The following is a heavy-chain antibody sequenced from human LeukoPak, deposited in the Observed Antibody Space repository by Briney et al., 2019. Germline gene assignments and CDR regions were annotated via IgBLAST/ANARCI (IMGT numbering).Heavy chain of an antibody. D-gene: IGHD1-14*01. CDR1: GVMFPSYW. J-gene: IGHJ4*02. Sequence: GGSLRLSCAASGVMFPSYWMTWVRQAPGKGLEWVANIKQDGSEKYYVDSVKGRFTISRDNAKNSVYLQMNSLRAEDTAVYYCARRNPFGFLDSWGQGTLVTVSS. V-gene: IGHV3-7*04. CDR3: ARRNPFGFLDS. CDR2: IKQDGSEK.